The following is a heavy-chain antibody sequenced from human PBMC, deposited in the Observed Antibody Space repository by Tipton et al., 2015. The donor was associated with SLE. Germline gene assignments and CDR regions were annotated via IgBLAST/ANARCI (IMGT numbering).Heavy chain of an antibody. Sequence: TLSLTCTVSGGSISSSSYYWGWIRQPPGKGLEWIGSIYYSGSTYYNPSLKSRVTISVDTSKNQFSLKLSSVTAADTAVYYCARERAVAGDYSYMDVWGKGTTVTVSS. V-gene: IGHV4-39*07. J-gene: IGHJ6*03. CDR3: ARERAVAGDYSYMDV. CDR2: IYYSGST. CDR1: GGSISSSSYY. D-gene: IGHD6-19*01.